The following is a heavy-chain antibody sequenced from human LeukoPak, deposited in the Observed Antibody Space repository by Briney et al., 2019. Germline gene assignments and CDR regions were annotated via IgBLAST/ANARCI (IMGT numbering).Heavy chain of an antibody. D-gene: IGHD6-19*01. CDR1: GFTFSSYA. J-gene: IGHJ6*02. Sequence: GGSLRLSCAASGFTFSSYAMHWVRQAPGKGLEWVAVISYDGSNKYYADSVKGRFTISRDNSKNTLYLQMNSLRAEDTAVYYCARVTEQWLVQVGMDVWGQGTTVTVS. CDR3: ARVTEQWLVQVGMDV. CDR2: ISYDGSNK. V-gene: IGHV3-30-3*01.